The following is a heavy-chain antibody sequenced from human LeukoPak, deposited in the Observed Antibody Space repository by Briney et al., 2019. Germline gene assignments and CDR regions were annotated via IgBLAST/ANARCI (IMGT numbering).Heavy chain of an antibody. J-gene: IGHJ4*02. CDR3: AKGASSYINYFDY. V-gene: IGHV3-23*01. CDR2: VSESGDGT. Sequence: PGGSLRLSCAASGFSFSSYAMSWVRQAPGKGLEWVSSVSESGDGTYYADSVMGRFIISRDNSRKTFHLQMDSLRADDTAIYYCAKGASSYINYFDYWGQGTLVTVSS. D-gene: IGHD2-15*01. CDR1: GFSFSSYA.